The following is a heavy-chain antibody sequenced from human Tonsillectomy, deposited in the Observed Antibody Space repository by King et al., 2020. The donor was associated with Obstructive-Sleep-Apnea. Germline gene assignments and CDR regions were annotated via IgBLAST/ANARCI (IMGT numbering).Heavy chain of an antibody. CDR3: ARGTTRGVIISPVDY. CDR1: GGSFSGYY. D-gene: IGHD3-10*01. J-gene: IGHJ4*02. CDR2: INHSGNT. V-gene: IGHV4-34*01. Sequence: VQLQQWGAGLLKPSETLSLTCAVYGGSFSGYYWSWIRQPPGKGLEWIGEINHSGNTNYNPSLKSRVTISVDTSKNQFSLKLSSVTAADTAVYYCARGTTRGVIISPVDYWGQGTLVTVSS.